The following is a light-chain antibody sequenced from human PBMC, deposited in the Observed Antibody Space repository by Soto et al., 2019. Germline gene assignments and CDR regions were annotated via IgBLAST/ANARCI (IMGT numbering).Light chain of an antibody. CDR2: EVS. J-gene: IGLJ1*01. CDR1: SSDVGDYNF. Sequence: QSALTQPASVSGSPGQSVTISCTGTSSDVGDYNFVSWYQQHPGRAPKLIIYEVSNRPLGISNRFSASKSGNTASLTISGLQTEDEADYYCSSYTRMSTYVFGTGTKLTVL. CDR3: SSYTRMSTYV. V-gene: IGLV2-14*01.